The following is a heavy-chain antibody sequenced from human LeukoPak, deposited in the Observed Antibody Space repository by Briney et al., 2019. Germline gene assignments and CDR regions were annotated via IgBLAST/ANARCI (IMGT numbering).Heavy chain of an antibody. V-gene: IGHV1-69*01. CDR3: ARDHVAVAGSDY. CDR2: IIPIFGTA. J-gene: IGHJ4*02. CDR1: GGTFSSYA. D-gene: IGHD6-19*01. Sequence: ASVKVSCKASGGTFSSYAISWVRQAPGQGLEWMGGIIPIFGTANYAQKFQGRVTITADESTSTAYMELRSLRSDDTAVYYCARDHVAVAGSDYWGQGTLVTVSS.